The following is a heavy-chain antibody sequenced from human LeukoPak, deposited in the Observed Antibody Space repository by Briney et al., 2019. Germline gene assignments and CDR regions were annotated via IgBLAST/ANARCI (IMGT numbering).Heavy chain of an antibody. CDR2: IHYSGST. CDR3: ARHSYSSGWYSDY. D-gene: IGHD6-19*01. CDR1: GGSISSSSYY. J-gene: IGHJ4*02. Sequence: SETLSLTCTVSGGSISSSSYYWGWIRQPPGKGLEWIGSIHYSGSTYYNPSLKSRVTISVDTSKNQFSLKLSSVTAADTAAYYCARHSYSSGWYSDYWGQGTLVTVSS. V-gene: IGHV4-39*01.